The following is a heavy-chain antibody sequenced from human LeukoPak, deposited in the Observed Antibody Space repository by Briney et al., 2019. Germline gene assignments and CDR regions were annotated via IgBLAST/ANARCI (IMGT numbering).Heavy chain of an antibody. CDR1: GGSISSGDYY. CDR3: ARDDNRIVGAKYAFDI. Sequence: SQTLSLTCTVSGGSISSGDYYWSWIRQPAGKGLEWIGRIYTSGSTNYNPSLKSRVTMLVDTSKNQFSLKLSSVTAADTAVYYCARDDNRIVGAKYAFDIWGQGTMVTVSS. V-gene: IGHV4-61*02. CDR2: IYTSGST. J-gene: IGHJ3*02. D-gene: IGHD1-26*01.